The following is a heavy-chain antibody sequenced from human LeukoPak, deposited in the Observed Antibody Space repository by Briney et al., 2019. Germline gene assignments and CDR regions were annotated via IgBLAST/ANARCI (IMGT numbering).Heavy chain of an antibody. CDR2: IHTSGTM. CDR3: ARPGYSYGYFYY. Sequence: SETLSLTCTVSGGSVSTGSYYWSWIRQPAGRGLEWIGHIHTSGTMNYNASLKSRVRISVETSKNQFSLRLSSVTAADTAVYYCARPGYSYGYFYYWGQGTLVTVSS. V-gene: IGHV4-61*09. J-gene: IGHJ4*02. D-gene: IGHD5-18*01. CDR1: GGSVSTGSYY.